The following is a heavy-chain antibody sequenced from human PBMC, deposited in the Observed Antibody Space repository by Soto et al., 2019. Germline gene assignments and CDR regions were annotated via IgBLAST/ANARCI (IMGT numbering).Heavy chain of an antibody. CDR1: GFTFSTYA. CDR3: AKDTGGDGSSSFDY. D-gene: IGHD3-16*01. J-gene: IGHJ4*02. Sequence: GGSLRLSCAASGFTFSTYAMSWVRQAPGKGLEWVSAISGGGGNTYYADSVKGRFTISRDNSKNTLYLQMNSLRAEDTAVYYCAKDTGGDGSSSFDYWGQGALVTVSS. V-gene: IGHV3-23*01. CDR2: ISGGGGNT.